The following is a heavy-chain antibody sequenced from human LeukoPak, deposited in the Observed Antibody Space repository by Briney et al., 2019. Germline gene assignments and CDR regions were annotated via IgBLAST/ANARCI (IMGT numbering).Heavy chain of an antibody. Sequence: ASVKVSFYASGGTFSSYAISWVRQPPGPGHEWVGGIIPIFGTANYAQKFQGRVTITADESTGTAYMELSSLRSEDTAVYYCAVVVVGVSPYYDYYGIDVWGKGTTVTVSS. CDR1: GGTFSSYA. CDR2: IIPIFGTA. V-gene: IGHV1-69*13. CDR3: AVVVVGVSPYYDYYGIDV. D-gene: IGHD2-15*01. J-gene: IGHJ6*04.